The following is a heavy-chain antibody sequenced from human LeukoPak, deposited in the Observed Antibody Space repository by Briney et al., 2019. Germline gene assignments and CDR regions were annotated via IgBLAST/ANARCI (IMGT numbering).Heavy chain of an antibody. D-gene: IGHD6-19*01. V-gene: IGHV3-21*01. J-gene: IGHJ3*02. CDR3: ARDVGQWLVHDAFDI. Sequence: GGSLRLSCAASGFTFYNYAMMWVRQAPGKGLEWVSSISSTSTYIYYADSVKGRFTISRDNANNSLYLQTNSLRAEDTAVYYCARDVGQWLVHDAFDIWGQGTMVTVSS. CDR1: GFTFYNYA. CDR2: ISSTSTYI.